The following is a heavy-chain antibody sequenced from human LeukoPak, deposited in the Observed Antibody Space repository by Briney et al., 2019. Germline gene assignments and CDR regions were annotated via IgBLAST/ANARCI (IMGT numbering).Heavy chain of an antibody. CDR3: AIARKTYYYDSSGYKFDY. J-gene: IGHJ4*02. D-gene: IGHD3-22*01. Sequence: SETLSLTCAVYGGSFSGYYWSWIRQPPGKGLEWIGEINHSGSTNYNPSLKSRVTISVDTSKNQFSLKLSSVTAADTAVYYCAIARKTYYYDSSGYKFDYWGQGTLVTVSS. V-gene: IGHV4-34*01. CDR2: INHSGST. CDR1: GGSFSGYY.